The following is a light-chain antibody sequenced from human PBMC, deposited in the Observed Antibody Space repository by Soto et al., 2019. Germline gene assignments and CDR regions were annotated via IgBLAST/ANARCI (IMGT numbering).Light chain of an antibody. Sequence: QSVLTQPASVSGSPGQSITISCTGTSSDVGSYNLVSWYQQHPGKAPKLMIYEVSKRPSVVSNRFSGYKSGNTASLTISGLQAEDEADYYCCSYAGSSTFYVFGTGTKLTVL. CDR1: SSDVGSYNL. CDR3: CSYAGSSTFYV. J-gene: IGLJ1*01. V-gene: IGLV2-23*02. CDR2: EVS.